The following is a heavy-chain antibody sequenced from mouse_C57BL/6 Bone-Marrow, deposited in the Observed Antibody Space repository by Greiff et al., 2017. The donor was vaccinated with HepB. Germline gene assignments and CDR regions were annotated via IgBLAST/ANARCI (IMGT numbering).Heavy chain of an antibody. J-gene: IGHJ4*01. CDR3: ARWPLIYYYGPYAMDY. CDR1: GYTFTSYW. D-gene: IGHD1-1*01. CDR2: IYPGSGST. V-gene: IGHV1-55*01. Sequence: QVQLQQPGAELVKPGASVKMSCKASGYTFTSYWITWVKQRPGQGLEWIGDIYPGSGSTNYNEKFKSKATLTVDTSSSTAYMQLSSLTSADSAVYYCARWPLIYYYGPYAMDYWGQGTSVTVSS.